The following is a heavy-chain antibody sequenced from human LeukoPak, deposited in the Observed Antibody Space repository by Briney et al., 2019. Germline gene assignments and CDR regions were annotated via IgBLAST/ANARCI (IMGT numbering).Heavy chain of an antibody. J-gene: IGHJ5*02. CDR3: ARGVQGPLGDWFDP. CDR1: GYTFTSYD. CDR2: MNPNSGNT. D-gene: IGHD1-1*01. Sequence: ASVKVSCKASGYTFTSYDINWVRQATGQGLEWMGWMNPNSGNTGYTQKFQGRVTMTRNTSISTAYMELSSLRSEDTAVYYCARGVQGPLGDWFDPWGQGTLVTVSS. V-gene: IGHV1-8*01.